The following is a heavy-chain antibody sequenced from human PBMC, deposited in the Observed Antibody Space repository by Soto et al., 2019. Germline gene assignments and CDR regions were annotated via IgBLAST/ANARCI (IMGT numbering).Heavy chain of an antibody. CDR3: ATDWGRMTISGRLITDYYYYGMDV. D-gene: IGHD3-3*01. CDR1: GFTSNNAW. CDR2: IKNKADGGTT. Sequence: EVQLVESGGGLVKPGGSLRLSCAASGFTSNNAWMNWVRQAPGKGLEWVGRIKNKADGGTTDYAAPVKGRFTISRDDSENTLYLQMNSLRTEDTAVYYCATDWGRMTISGRLITDYYYYGMDVWGRGTAVTVSS. V-gene: IGHV3-15*07. J-gene: IGHJ6*02.